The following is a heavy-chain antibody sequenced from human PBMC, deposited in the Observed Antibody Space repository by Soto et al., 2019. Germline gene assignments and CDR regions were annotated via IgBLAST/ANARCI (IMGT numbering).Heavy chain of an antibody. CDR3: ARDPRGSSWYDYYYYGMDV. CDR1: GYTFTSYG. Sequence: QVQLVQSGAEVKKPGASVKVSCKASGYTFTSYGISWVRQAPGQGLEWMGWISAYNGNTNYAQKLQGRVTMTTDTSTSTAYMELRSLRSDDTAVYYWARDPRGSSWYDYYYYGMDVWGQGTTVTVSS. V-gene: IGHV1-18*01. D-gene: IGHD6-13*01. J-gene: IGHJ6*02. CDR2: ISAYNGNT.